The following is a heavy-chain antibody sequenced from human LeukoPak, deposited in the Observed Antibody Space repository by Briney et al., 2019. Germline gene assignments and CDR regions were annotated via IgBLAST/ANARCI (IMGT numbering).Heavy chain of an antibody. CDR1: GGTSSSYA. V-gene: IGHV1-69*13. CDR3: ARERVGIRGFDY. CDR2: IIPIFGTA. Sequence: SVKVSCKASGGTSSSYAISWVRQAPGQGLEWMGGIIPIFGTANYAQKFQGRVTITADESTSTAYMELSSLRSEDTAVYYCARERVGIRGFDYWGQGTLVTVSS. J-gene: IGHJ4*02. D-gene: IGHD1-26*01.